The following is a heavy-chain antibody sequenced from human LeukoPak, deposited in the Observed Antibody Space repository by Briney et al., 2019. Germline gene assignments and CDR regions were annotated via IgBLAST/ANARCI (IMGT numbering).Heavy chain of an antibody. V-gene: IGHV1-24*01. CDR3: ATEPPTDPEAFDI. Sequence: GASVKVSCKASGYTFTGYYMHWVRQAPGKGLEWMGGFDPEDGETIYAQKFQGRVTMTEDTSTDTAYMELSSLRSEDTAVYYCATEPPTDPEAFDIWGQGTMVTVSS. CDR1: GYTFTGYY. J-gene: IGHJ3*02. CDR2: FDPEDGET.